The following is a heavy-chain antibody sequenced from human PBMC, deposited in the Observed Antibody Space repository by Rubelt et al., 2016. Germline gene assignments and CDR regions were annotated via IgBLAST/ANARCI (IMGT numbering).Heavy chain of an antibody. V-gene: IGHV4-39*01. CDR1: GGSISSSSYY. J-gene: IGHJ4*02. D-gene: IGHD3-3*01. Sequence: QLQLQESGPGLVKPSETLSLTCTVSGGSISSSSYYWGWIRQPPGQGLEWIGSIYYSGSTYYNPSLKSRVTISVDTSKNQFSLKLSSVTAADAAVYYCARQGGDFWSGYLIIGCYWGQGTLVTVSS. CDR2: IYYSGST. CDR3: ARQGGDFWSGYLIIGCY.